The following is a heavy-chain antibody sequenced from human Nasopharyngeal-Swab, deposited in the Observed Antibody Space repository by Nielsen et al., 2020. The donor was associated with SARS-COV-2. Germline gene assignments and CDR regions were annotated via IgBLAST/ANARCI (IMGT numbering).Heavy chain of an antibody. CDR2: ISYDASNK. J-gene: IGHJ4*02. V-gene: IGHV3-30-3*02. Sequence: GVSLKISCAASGFTFSSYAMHWVRQAPGMGLEWVAVISYDASNKYYADSVKGRFTISRDNSKNTLYLQMNSLRAEDTAVYYCAKICGGSGGSCSLDYWGQGTLVTVSS. CDR1: GFTFSSYA. CDR3: AKICGGSGGSCSLDY. D-gene: IGHD2-15*01.